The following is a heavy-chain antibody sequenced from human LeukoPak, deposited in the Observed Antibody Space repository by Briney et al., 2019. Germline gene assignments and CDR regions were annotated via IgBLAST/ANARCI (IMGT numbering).Heavy chain of an antibody. D-gene: IGHD3-3*01. J-gene: IGHJ3*02. CDR2: INSDGSST. CDR1: GFTLSSYW. V-gene: IGHV3-74*01. CDR3: ARDPRTPYTIFGVVIIGLDAFDI. Sequence: GGSLRLSCAASGFTLSSYWMHWVRQAPGKGLVWVSRINSDGSSTSYADSVKGRFTISRDNAKNKLYLQMNSLRAEDTAVYYCARDPRTPYTIFGVVIIGLDAFDIWGQATMVTVSS.